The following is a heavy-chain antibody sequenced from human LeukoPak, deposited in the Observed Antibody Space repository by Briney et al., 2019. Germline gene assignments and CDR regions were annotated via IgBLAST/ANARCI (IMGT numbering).Heavy chain of an antibody. Sequence: GGPLRLSCAASGFTFSSYGMHWVRQAPGKGLEWVAFIRYDGSNKYYADSVKGRFTISRDNSKNTLYLQMNSLRAEDTAVYYCARKGITMVEIDPWGQGTLVTVSS. CDR2: IRYDGSNK. J-gene: IGHJ5*02. D-gene: IGHD3-10*01. CDR3: ARKGITMVEIDP. V-gene: IGHV3-30*02. CDR1: GFTFSSYG.